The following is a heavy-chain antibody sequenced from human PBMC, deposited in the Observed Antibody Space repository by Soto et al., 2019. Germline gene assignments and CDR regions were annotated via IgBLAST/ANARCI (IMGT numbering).Heavy chain of an antibody. CDR2: ISGSGGST. CDR3: AKGAYSGYDTDAFDI. CDR1: GFTFSSYA. Sequence: EVQLLESGGGLVQPGGSLRLSCAASGFTFSSYAMSWVRQAPGKGLEGVSTISGSGGSTYYADSVKGRFTISRDNSMNTLNLQMNSLRADDTAVYYCAKGAYSGYDTDAFDIWGQGTMVTVSS. J-gene: IGHJ3*02. D-gene: IGHD5-12*01. V-gene: IGHV3-23*01.